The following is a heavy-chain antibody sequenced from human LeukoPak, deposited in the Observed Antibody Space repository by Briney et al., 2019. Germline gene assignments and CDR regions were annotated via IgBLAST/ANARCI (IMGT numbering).Heavy chain of an antibody. CDR1: VYTFTSYD. CDR3: ARGKLTHGDYVAADY. Sequence: ASVNVSCKASVYTFTSYDVKWVRQATGQGLEWMGWMNPKSGNAGNAQKFQGRVIMTRDASTTIAYMELSSLTSEDTAVYYCARGKLTHGDYVAADYWGQGTLVTVSS. CDR2: MNPKSGNA. V-gene: IGHV1-8*01. D-gene: IGHD4-17*01. J-gene: IGHJ4*02.